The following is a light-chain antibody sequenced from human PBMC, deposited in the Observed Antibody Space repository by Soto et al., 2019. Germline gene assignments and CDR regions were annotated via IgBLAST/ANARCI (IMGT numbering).Light chain of an antibody. J-gene: IGKJ1*01. CDR2: KAS. V-gene: IGKV1-5*03. CDR3: QQYDFYWT. Sequence: DIQMTQSPSTLSASVGDRVTITCRASQSIGSGLAWYQQKPGKAPKLLIYKASTLESGVPLRFSGNGSGTEFTLTITSLQPDDFATYYCQQYDFYWTFGQGTKVEIK. CDR1: QSIGSG.